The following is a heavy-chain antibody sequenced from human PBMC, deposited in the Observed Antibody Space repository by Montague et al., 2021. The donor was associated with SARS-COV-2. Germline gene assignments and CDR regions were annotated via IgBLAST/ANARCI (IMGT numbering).Heavy chain of an antibody. J-gene: IGHJ6*02. CDR3: ASYQNYYYYYGMDV. D-gene: IGHD2-2*01. CDR1: GFTFSSYS. Sequence: SLRLSCAASGFTFSSYSMNWVRQAPGKGLEWASSISSSSSYIYYADSVKGRFTIYRDNAKNSLYLQMNSLRAEDTAVYYCASYQNYYYYYGMDVWGQGTTVTVSS. CDR2: ISSSSSYI. V-gene: IGHV3-21*01.